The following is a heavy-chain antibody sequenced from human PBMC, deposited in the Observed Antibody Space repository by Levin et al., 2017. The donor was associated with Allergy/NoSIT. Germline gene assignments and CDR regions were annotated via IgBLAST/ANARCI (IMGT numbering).Heavy chain of an antibody. CDR2: ISGTSSAI. Sequence: LSLTCAASGFTFRDYYMSWIRQAPGKGLELVSYISGTSSAIIYADSVKGRFTISRDNAQNTLYLQMNSLRAEDTAVYFCARGPLAAAAHCWGHGTLVTVSS. D-gene: IGHD6-25*01. J-gene: IGHJ4*01. CDR3: ARGPLAAAAHC. CDR1: GFTFRDYY. V-gene: IGHV3-11*05.